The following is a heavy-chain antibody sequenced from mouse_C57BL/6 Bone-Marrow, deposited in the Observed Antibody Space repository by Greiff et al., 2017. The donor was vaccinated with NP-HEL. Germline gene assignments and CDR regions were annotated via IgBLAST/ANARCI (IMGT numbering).Heavy chain of an antibody. CDR1: GFTFSDYG. J-gene: IGHJ2*01. CDR3: ARHSNYEVNFDY. V-gene: IGHV5-17*01. CDR2: ISSGSSTI. D-gene: IGHD2-5*01. Sequence: EVKLVESGGGLVKPGGSLKLSCAASGFTFSDYGMHWVRQAPEKGLEWVAYISSGSSTIYYADTVKGRFTISRDNAKNTLFLQMTSLRSEDTAMYYCARHSNYEVNFDYWGQGTTLTVSS.